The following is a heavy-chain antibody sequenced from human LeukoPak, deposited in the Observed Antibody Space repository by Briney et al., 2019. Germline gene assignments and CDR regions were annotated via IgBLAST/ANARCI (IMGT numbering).Heavy chain of an antibody. V-gene: IGHV4-34*01. CDR2: INHSGST. J-gene: IGHJ4*02. CDR1: GGSLSGYY. Sequence: SETLSLTCAVYGGSLSGYYWSWIRQPPGKGLEWIGEINHSGSTNYNPSLKSRVTISVDTSKNQFSLKLSSVTAADTAVYYCARGRQLWSIYYFDYWGQGTLVTVSS. D-gene: IGHD5-18*01. CDR3: ARGRQLWSIYYFDY.